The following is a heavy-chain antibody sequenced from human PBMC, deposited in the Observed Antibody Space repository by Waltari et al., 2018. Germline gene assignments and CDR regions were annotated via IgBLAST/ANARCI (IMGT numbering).Heavy chain of an antibody. V-gene: IGHV4-61*01. Sequence: QVQLQESGPGLVKPSETLLLTCNVSGASVTSGNYFWSWIRQPPGKGLEWIANIHQRGTPNYTPSLRGRVTMFWDKSNNQFSLKLTSVTAADTAMYFCARRTVPFDFWGQGTLVTVSS. CDR2: IHQRGTP. CDR3: ARRTVPFDF. CDR1: GASVTSGNYF. D-gene: IGHD6-6*01. J-gene: IGHJ4*01.